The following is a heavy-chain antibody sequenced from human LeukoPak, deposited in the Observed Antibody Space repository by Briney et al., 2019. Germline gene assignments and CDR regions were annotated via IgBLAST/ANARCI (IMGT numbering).Heavy chain of an antibody. CDR2: ISGSGGST. D-gene: IGHD3-10*01. Sequence: PGASLRLSCAASGFTFSSYAMSWVRQAPGKGLEWVSAISGSGGSTYYADSVKGRFTISRDNSKNTLYLQMNSLRVEDTAVYYCARGPNYGSRSDYFDYWGQGTLVTISS. J-gene: IGHJ4*02. V-gene: IGHV3-23*01. CDR3: ARGPNYGSRSDYFDY. CDR1: GFTFSSYA.